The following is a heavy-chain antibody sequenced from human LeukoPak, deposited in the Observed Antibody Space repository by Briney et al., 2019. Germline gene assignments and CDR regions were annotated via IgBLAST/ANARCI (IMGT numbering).Heavy chain of an antibody. Sequence: PSETLSLTCTVSGGSISSGDYYWSWIRQPPGKGLEWIGYIYYSGSTYYNPSLKSRVTISVDTSKNQFSLKLSSVTAADTAVYYCARDKWLRFTYFDYWGQGTLVTVSS. CDR1: GGSISSGDYY. D-gene: IGHD5-12*01. V-gene: IGHV4-30-4*08. J-gene: IGHJ4*02. CDR3: ARDKWLRFTYFDY. CDR2: IYYSGST.